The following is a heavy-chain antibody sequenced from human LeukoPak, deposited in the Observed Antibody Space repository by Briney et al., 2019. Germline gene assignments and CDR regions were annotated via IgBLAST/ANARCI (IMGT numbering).Heavy chain of an antibody. J-gene: IGHJ5*02. CDR2: IYYSGTT. Sequence: SETLSLTCTVSGGSITNYCWSWIRQPPGKGLEWIGYIYYSGTTNYNPSLKSRVTISVDTSENQFSLKVNSVTAEDTAVYYCVRSRSGTYGWFDPWGQGTLVTVSS. CDR3: VRSRSGTYGWFDP. V-gene: IGHV4-59*01. D-gene: IGHD4-17*01. CDR1: GGSITNYC.